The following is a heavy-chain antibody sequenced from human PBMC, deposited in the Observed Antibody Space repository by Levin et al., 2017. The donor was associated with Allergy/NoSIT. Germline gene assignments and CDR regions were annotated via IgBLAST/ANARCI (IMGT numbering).Heavy chain of an antibody. CDR3: ARAVAGTHWIDP. V-gene: IGHV3-13*01. D-gene: IGHD6-19*01. CDR1: GFTFGIYD. Sequence: ASVKVSCAASGFTFGIYDMHWVRQATGKGLEWVSGIDTAGDAYYPDSVKGRFTISRENAKSSLYLQMNSLRAGDTAVYYCARAVAGTHWIDPWGQGILVTVSS. CDR2: IDTAGDA. J-gene: IGHJ5*02.